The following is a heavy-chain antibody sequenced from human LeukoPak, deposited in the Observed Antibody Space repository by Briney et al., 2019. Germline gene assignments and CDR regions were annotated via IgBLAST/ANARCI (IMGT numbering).Heavy chain of an antibody. D-gene: IGHD5-18*01. Sequence: SETLSLTCTVSGGSISSYYWSWIGQPPGKGLEWIGYIYYSGSTNYNPSLKSRVTISVDTSKNQFSLKLSSVTAADTAVYYCARTTEGGYTYDYFYYYYMDVWGKGTTVTISS. V-gene: IGHV4-59*13. CDR3: ARTTEGGYTYDYFYYYYMDV. CDR1: GGSISSYY. J-gene: IGHJ6*03. CDR2: IYYSGST.